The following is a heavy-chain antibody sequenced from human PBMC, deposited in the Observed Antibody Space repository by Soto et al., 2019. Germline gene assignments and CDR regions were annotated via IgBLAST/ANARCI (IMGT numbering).Heavy chain of an antibody. CDR1: GGSITSDDYY. CDR2: IFYSGST. CDR3: ASANCGGDCSYRHDRYYFES. V-gene: IGHV4-30-4*01. J-gene: IGHJ4*02. D-gene: IGHD2-21*02. Sequence: QVQLQESGPGLVKPSQSLSLTCTVSGGSITSDDYYWSWIRQPPGRGLEWIGYIFYSGSTHYNPSLKSRFIISLDTSKKQVSLKLSCVTAADTAVYYCASANCGGDCSYRHDRYYFESWGQGTLVTVSS.